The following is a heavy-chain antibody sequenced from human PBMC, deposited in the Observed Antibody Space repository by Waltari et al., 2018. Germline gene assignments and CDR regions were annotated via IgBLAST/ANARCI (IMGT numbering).Heavy chain of an antibody. CDR3: ATDRGAARPSDY. D-gene: IGHD6-6*01. CDR1: GGSISSYY. Sequence: QVQLQESGPGLVKPSETLSLTCTVSGGSISSYYWSWIRQPPGKGLEWIGYIYYSGSTNYNPSLKSRVTISVDTSKNQFSLKLSSVTAADTAVYYCATDRGAARPSDYWGQGTLVTVSS. J-gene: IGHJ4*02. V-gene: IGHV4-59*01. CDR2: IYYSGST.